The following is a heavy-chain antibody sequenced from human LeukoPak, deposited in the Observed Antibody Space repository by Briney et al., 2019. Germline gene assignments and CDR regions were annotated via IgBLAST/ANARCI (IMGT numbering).Heavy chain of an antibody. CDR3: AGGAPWLSSSTWAFDI. V-gene: IGHV4-59*01. D-gene: IGHD3-9*01. CDR2: IYYIGTI. CDR1: GVSLSSYF. Sequence: PSETLSLTCNVSGVSLSSYFWTWIRQPPGKGLEWIGFIYYIGTINYNPPLESRVTISVDTSNNQFSLRLSSVTAADTAVYYCAGGAPWLSSSTWAFDIWAKGQWSPSLQ. J-gene: IGHJ3*02.